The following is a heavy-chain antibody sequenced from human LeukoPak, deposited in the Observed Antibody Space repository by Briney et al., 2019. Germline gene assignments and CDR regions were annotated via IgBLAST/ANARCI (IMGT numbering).Heavy chain of an antibody. CDR3: ARVAYRLGEYYYMDV. J-gene: IGHJ6*03. V-gene: IGHV4-39*07. CDR1: GGSISITSYY. Sequence: SETLSLTCTVSGGSISITSYYWGWIRQPPGKGLEWIGSMYSSGSTYYNPSLKSRVTISVDTSKNQFSLKLSSVTAADTAVYYCARVAYRLGEYYYMDVWGKGTTVTVSS. CDR2: MYSSGST. D-gene: IGHD3-16*01.